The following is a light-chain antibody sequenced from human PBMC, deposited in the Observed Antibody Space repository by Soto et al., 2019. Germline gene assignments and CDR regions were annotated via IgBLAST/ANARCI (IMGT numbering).Light chain of an antibody. V-gene: IGLV2-14*01. CDR3: SSYTSSSTLV. Sequence: QSALTQPASVSGSPGQSITISCTGTSSDVGNYIFVSWYRQHPGKAPKLMIYDINNRPSGVSNRFSGSKSGNTASLTISWLQAEDEADYYCSSYTSSSTLVFGTGTKVTVL. CDR2: DIN. J-gene: IGLJ1*01. CDR1: SSDVGNYIF.